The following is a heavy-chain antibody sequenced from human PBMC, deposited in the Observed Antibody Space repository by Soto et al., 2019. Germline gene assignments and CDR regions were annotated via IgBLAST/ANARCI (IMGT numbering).Heavy chain of an antibody. D-gene: IGHD4-17*01. V-gene: IGHV3-21*01. Sequence: EVQLVESGGGLVSPGGSLRLSCAASGFSFSTYTMNWVRQAPGKGLEWVSSISYSSSSIYHANSVKGRFTISRDNAKNSLYLQMDSRSPEDAAVYYCARGTYGDYDYWGQGTLVTVSS. CDR3: ARGTYGDYDY. J-gene: IGHJ4*02. CDR2: ISYSSSSI. CDR1: GFSFSTYT.